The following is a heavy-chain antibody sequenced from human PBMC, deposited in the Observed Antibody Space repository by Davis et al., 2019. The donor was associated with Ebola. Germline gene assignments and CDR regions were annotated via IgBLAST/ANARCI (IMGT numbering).Heavy chain of an antibody. CDR2: MNPNSGNT. CDR1: GYTFTSYD. Sequence: ASVKVSCKASGYTFTSYDINWVRQATGQGLEWMGWMNPNSGNTGYAQKFQGRVTITRNTSISTAYMELSSLRSEDTAVYYCARGSRAAGLWYYYYYYMDVWGKGTTVTVSS. J-gene: IGHJ6*03. V-gene: IGHV1-8*03. D-gene: IGHD6-13*01. CDR3: ARGSRAAGLWYYYYYYMDV.